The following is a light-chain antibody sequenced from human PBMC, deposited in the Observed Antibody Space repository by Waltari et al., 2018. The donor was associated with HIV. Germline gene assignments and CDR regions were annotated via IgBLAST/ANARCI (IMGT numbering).Light chain of an antibody. CDR1: QSVGSY. V-gene: IGKV3-11*01. Sequence: EIVLTQSPATLSLSPGETATLSCRASQSVGSYLAWYQQKPGRAPRLLIYDAINRATGIPARFSGGGSWTGFTLTISSLEPEDFAVYYCQQRSDSPPSTFGGGTKVEI. J-gene: IGKJ4*01. CDR3: QQRSDSPPST. CDR2: DAI.